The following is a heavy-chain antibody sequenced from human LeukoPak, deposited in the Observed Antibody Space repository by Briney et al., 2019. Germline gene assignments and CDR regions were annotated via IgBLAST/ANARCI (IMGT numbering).Heavy chain of an antibody. CDR1: GGTFSSYP. CDR3: ARGHSGWSNYYYGLDV. Sequence: SVKVSCKTSGGTFSSYPISWVRQAPGQGLEWMGGIIPIFGTANYAQKFQGRVTITADESTSTAYMELSSLRSEDTAVYYCARGHSGWSNYYYGLDVWGQGTTVTVSS. CDR2: IIPIFGTA. J-gene: IGHJ6*02. V-gene: IGHV1-69*13. D-gene: IGHD6-19*01.